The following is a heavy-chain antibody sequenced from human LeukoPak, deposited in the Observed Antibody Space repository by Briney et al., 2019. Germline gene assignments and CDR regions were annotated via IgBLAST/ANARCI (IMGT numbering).Heavy chain of an antibody. Sequence: GGSLRLSCAASGFSFRSYGMHWVRQAPGKGLEWVAVISYDGSNKYYADSVKGRFTISRDNAKNSLFLQMNSLRAEDTAVYYCAKHPRGYSYGYFDYWGQGTLVTVSS. J-gene: IGHJ4*02. CDR2: ISYDGSNK. V-gene: IGHV3-30*18. CDR3: AKHPRGYSYGYFDY. CDR1: GFSFRSYG. D-gene: IGHD5-18*01.